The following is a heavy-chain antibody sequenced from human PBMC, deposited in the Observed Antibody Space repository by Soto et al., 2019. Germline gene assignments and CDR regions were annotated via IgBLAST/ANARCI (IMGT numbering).Heavy chain of an antibody. Sequence: QMQLQESGSRLVKPSQTVSLTCAVSGDSISSGGSSWNWIRQPPGKGLEWIGYIYDTGRTYYNPSLKSRVTISVDRSKNQFSLNLSSVTAADTAVYYCARGTQYYFDTSGYPMGPHFAFDLWGQGTMVTVSS. CDR2: IYDTGRT. V-gene: IGHV4-30-2*01. CDR3: ARGTQYYFDTSGYPMGPHFAFDL. CDR1: GDSISSGGSS. J-gene: IGHJ3*01. D-gene: IGHD3-22*01.